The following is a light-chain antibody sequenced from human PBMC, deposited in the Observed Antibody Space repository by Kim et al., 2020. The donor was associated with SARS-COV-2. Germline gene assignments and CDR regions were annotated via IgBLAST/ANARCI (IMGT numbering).Light chain of an antibody. CDR1: SGSIASNY. J-gene: IGLJ2*01. CDR3: QSFDINNLMV. CDR2: EDK. V-gene: IGLV6-57*02. Sequence: NFMLTQPHSVSESPGKTITISCTGSSGSIASNYVQWYQQRPGSAPTTVIYEDKQRAFGVPDRFSGSIDTSSNSATLTISGLKIEDEADYYCQSFDINNLMVFGGGTQLTVL.